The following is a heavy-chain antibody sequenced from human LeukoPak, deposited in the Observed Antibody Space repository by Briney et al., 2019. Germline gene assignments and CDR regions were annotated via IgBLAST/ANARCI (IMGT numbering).Heavy chain of an antibody. CDR2: MNPNSGNT. Sequence: GASVKVSCNASGYTFTSYGISWVRQATGQGLEWMGWMNPNSGNTGYAQKFQGRVTMTRNTSISTAYMELSSLRSEDTAVYYCARALPLRGGNWFDPWGQGTLVTVSS. D-gene: IGHD4-17*01. J-gene: IGHJ5*02. CDR1: GYTFTSYG. V-gene: IGHV1-8*02. CDR3: ARALPLRGGNWFDP.